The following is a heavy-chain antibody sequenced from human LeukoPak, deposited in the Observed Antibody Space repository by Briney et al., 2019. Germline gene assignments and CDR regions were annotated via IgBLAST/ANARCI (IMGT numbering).Heavy chain of an antibody. CDR2: INHSGST. V-gene: IGHV4-34*01. Sequence: SETLSLTCTVSGGSISSYYWSWIRQPPGKGLEWIGDINHSGSTKYNPSLMSRVAISVDSSKNHFSLNLRSVTAADTAVYYCARLPLGAFAEFLNFDYWGQGIPVTVSS. CDR3: ARLPLGAFAEFLNFDY. J-gene: IGHJ4*02. CDR1: GGSISSYY. D-gene: IGHD3-10*01.